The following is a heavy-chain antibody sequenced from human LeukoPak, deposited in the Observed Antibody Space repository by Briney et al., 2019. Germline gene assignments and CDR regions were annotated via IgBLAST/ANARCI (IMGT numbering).Heavy chain of an antibody. J-gene: IGHJ6*03. CDR3: ARANSDYGYYYYYMDV. D-gene: IGHD4-17*01. V-gene: IGHV1-2*02. Sequence: ASVKVSCKASGYTFTGYYMHWVRQAPGQGLEWMGWINPNSGGTNYAQKFQGRVTMTRDTSISTAYMELSRLRSDDTAVYYCARANSDYGYYYYYMDVWGKGTTVTVSS. CDR2: INPNSGGT. CDR1: GYTFTGYY.